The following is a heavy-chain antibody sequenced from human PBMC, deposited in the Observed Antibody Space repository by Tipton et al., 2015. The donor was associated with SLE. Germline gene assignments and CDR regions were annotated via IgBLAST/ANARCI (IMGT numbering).Heavy chain of an antibody. CDR1: GGSISTPFW. Sequence: TLSLTCGVSGGSISTPFWWNWVRQSPGKGLEWIGEVYHSGSANFNPSLKSRVTMSVDKSKNQFSLKVESVTAADTAVYFCARSRAVVARHNGLDVWGRGTTVTVSS. CDR3: ARSRAVVARHNGLDV. J-gene: IGHJ6*02. V-gene: IGHV4-4*01. D-gene: IGHD3-16*02. CDR2: VYHSGSA.